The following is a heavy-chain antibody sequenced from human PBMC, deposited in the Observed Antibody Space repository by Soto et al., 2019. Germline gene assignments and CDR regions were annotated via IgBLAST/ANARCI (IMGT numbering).Heavy chain of an antibody. CDR3: AALITGDDAFDI. Sequence: ASVKVSCKASGGTFSSYAISWVRQAPGQGLEWMGGIIPIFGTANYAQKFQGRVTITADESTSTAYMELSSLRSEDTAVYYCAALITGDDAFDIWGQGTMVTVSS. V-gene: IGHV1-69*13. CDR2: IIPIFGTA. CDR1: GGTFSSYA. D-gene: IGHD7-27*01. J-gene: IGHJ3*02.